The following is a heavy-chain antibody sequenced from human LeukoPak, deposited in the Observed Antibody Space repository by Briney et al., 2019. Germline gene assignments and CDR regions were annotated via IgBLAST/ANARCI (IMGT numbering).Heavy chain of an antibody. D-gene: IGHD5-12*01. CDR2: IKQDGSEK. V-gene: IGHV3-7*03. J-gene: IGHJ4*02. Sequence: GGSLRLSCAASGFTFSSYRMSWVRQAPGKGLEWVANIKQDGSEKYYVDSVKGRFTISRDNAKNSLYLQMNSLRAEDTAVYYCARGRSGYVGYFDYWGQGTLVTVSS. CDR1: GFTFSSYR. CDR3: ARGRSGYVGYFDY.